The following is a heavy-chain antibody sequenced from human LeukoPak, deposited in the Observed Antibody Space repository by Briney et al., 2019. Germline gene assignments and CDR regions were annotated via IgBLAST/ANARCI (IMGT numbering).Heavy chain of an antibody. CDR2: IYYSGST. J-gene: IGHJ4*02. CDR1: GGSISSHY. D-gene: IGHD3-22*01. CDR3: ARIRTYYYDSSGYYLDY. Sequence: SETLSLTCTVSGGSISSHYWSWIRQPPGKGLEWIGYIYYSGSTNYNPSLKSRVTISVDTSKNQFSLKLSSVTAADTAVYYCARIRTYYYDSSGYYLDYWGQGTLVTVSS. V-gene: IGHV4-59*11.